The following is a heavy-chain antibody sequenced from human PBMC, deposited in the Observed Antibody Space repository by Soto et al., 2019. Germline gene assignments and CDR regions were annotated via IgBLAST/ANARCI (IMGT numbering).Heavy chain of an antibody. CDR2: ISFDGKNR. CDR1: GFIFSYYG. CDR3: AKRGGVVGGSEHPFFEY. J-gene: IGHJ4*02. Sequence: QVQLVESGGGVVQPGKSLRLSCAASGFIFSYYGMHWVRQAPGKGLEWVALISFDGKNRNYADSLKGRFNIYRDNPKNKLYLEMNSLRPEDTAFYYCAKRGGVVGGSEHPFFEYWGQGTLVTVSS. V-gene: IGHV3-30*18. D-gene: IGHD2-15*01.